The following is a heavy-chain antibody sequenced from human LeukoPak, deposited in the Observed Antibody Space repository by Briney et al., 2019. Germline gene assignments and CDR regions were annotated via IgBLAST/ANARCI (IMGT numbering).Heavy chain of an antibody. CDR2: IKQDGSVK. CDR1: GFTFSNYW. Sequence: PGGSLRLSCPASGFTFSNYWMSWVRQAPGRGLEWVANIKQDGSVKYYVDSVKGRFTISRDKSKNSVNLQMNSLRAEDTAVYYCARIGYSSSSFDYWGQGTLVTVSS. J-gene: IGHJ4*02. CDR3: ARIGYSSSSFDY. V-gene: IGHV3-7*01. D-gene: IGHD6-6*01.